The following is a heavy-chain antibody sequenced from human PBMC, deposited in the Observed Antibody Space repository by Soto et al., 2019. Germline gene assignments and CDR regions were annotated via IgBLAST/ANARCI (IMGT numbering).Heavy chain of an antibody. CDR1: GYTFTSYY. Sequence: ASVKVSCKASGYTFTSYYMHWVRQAPGQGLEWMGIINPSGGSTSYAQKFQGRVTMTRDTSTSTVYMELSSLRSEDTAVYYCAFTHYGDYVSNWYLDLWGRGTLVTVSS. CDR3: AFTHYGDYVSNWYLDL. J-gene: IGHJ2*01. V-gene: IGHV1-46*03. D-gene: IGHD4-17*01. CDR2: INPSGGST.